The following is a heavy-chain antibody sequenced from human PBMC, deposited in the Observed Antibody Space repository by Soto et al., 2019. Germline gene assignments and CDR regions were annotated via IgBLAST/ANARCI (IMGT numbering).Heavy chain of an antibody. CDR1: GFTFTRYS. CDR3: ARESEDLTSNMDY. J-gene: IGHJ4*02. CDR2: ISSTTNYI. Sequence: GGSLRLSCAASGFTFTRYSMNWVRQAPGKGLEWVSSISSTTNYIYYGDSMKGRFTISRDNAKNSLYLEMNSLKAEDTAVYYCARESEDLTSNMDYWGQGTLVTVSS. V-gene: IGHV3-21*06.